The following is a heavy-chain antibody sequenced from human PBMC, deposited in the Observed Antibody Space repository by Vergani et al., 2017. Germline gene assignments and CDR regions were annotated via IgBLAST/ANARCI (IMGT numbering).Heavy chain of an antibody. CDR2: IIPIFGTA. CDR3: ALVSSSTNYYYYYMDV. D-gene: IGHD6-13*01. Sequence: QVQLVQSGAEVKKPGSSVKVSCKASGGTFSSYAISWVRQAPGQGLKWMGGIIPIFGTANYAQKFQGRVTITADESTSTAYMELSSLRSEDTAVYYCALVSSSTNYYYYYMDVWGKGTTVTVSS. CDR1: GGTFSSYA. V-gene: IGHV1-69*01. J-gene: IGHJ6*03.